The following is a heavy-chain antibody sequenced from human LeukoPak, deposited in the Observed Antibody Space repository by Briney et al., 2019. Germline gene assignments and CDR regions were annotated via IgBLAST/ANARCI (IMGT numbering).Heavy chain of an antibody. CDR2: FDPEDGET. J-gene: IGHJ4*02. Sequence: ASVKVSCKVSGYTLTELSMHWVRQAPGKGLEWMGGFDPEDGETMYAQKFQGRVTMTEDTSTDTAYMELSSLRSEDTAVYYCASGYSYGRHFDYWGQGTLVTVSS. CDR1: GYTLTELS. V-gene: IGHV1-24*01. D-gene: IGHD5-18*01. CDR3: ASGYSYGRHFDY.